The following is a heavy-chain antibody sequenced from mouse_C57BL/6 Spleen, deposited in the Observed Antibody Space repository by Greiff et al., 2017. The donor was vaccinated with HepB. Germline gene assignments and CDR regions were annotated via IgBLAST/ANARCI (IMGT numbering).Heavy chain of an antibody. D-gene: IGHD2-4*01. J-gene: IGHJ2*01. V-gene: IGHV1-59*01. CDR1: GYTFTSYW. CDR2: IDPSDSYT. Sequence: VQLQQPGAELVRPGTSVKLSCKASGYTFTSYWMHWVKQRPGQGLEWIGVIDPSDSYTNYNQKFKGKATLTVDTSSSTAYMQLSSLTSEDSAVYYCARDPYDYLFDYWGQGTTLTVSS. CDR3: ARDPYDYLFDY.